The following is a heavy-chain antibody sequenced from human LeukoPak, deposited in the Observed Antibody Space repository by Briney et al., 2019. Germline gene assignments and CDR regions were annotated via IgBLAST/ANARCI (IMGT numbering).Heavy chain of an antibody. CDR1: GFTFSSYA. CDR3: AKGNYYDSSGYYYEDAFDI. Sequence: GGYLRLYCAASGFTFSSYAMSWVRQAPGKGLEWVSAISGSGGSTYYADSVKGRFTISRDNSKNTLYLQMNSLRAEDTAVYYCAKGNYYDSSGYYYEDAFDIWGQGTMVTVSS. CDR2: ISGSGGST. D-gene: IGHD3-22*01. V-gene: IGHV3-23*01. J-gene: IGHJ3*02.